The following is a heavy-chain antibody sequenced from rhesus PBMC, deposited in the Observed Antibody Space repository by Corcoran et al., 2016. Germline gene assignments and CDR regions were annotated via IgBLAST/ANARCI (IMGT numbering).Heavy chain of an antibody. CDR3: AREGYNIWTGYFNS. Sequence: QVQLQESGPGLVKPSETLSLTCAVSGGSLSSNHWSWIRQPPGKGLEWIGLISGSGGSTDYHPSLKSRVTISTDTSKNQFSLKLSSVTAADTAVYYCAREGYNIWTGYFNSWGQGVVVTVSS. V-gene: IGHV4-173*01. CDR2: ISGSGGST. CDR1: GGSLSSNH. D-gene: IGHD3-3*01. J-gene: IGHJ6*01.